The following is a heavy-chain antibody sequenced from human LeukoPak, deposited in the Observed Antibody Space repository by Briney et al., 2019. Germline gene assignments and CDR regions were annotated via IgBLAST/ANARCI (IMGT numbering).Heavy chain of an antibody. CDR1: GFTFSSYG. J-gene: IGHJ6*02. V-gene: IGHV3-33*01. D-gene: IGHD3-10*01. CDR3: ARVDRYGSGSYPPRGYYGMDV. Sequence: PGGSLRLSCAASGFTFSSYGMHWVRQAPGKGLEWVAVIWYDGSNKYYADSVKGRFTISRDNSKNTLYLQMNSLRAEDTAVYYCARVDRYGSGSYPPRGYYGMDVWGQGTTVTVSS. CDR2: IWYDGSNK.